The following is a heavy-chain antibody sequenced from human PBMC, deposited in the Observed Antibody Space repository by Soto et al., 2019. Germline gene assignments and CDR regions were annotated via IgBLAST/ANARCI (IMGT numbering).Heavy chain of an antibody. CDR3: ARGGRAYYDFCSGPPGMDV. J-gene: IGHJ6*02. Sequence: SETLSLTCAVYGGSFSGYYWSWIRQPPGKGLEWIGEINHSGSTNYNPSLKSRVTISVDTSKNQFSLKLSSVTAAVTAVYYCARGGRAYYDFCSGPPGMDVWGQGTTVTVSS. D-gene: IGHD3-3*01. CDR1: GGSFSGYY. CDR2: INHSGST. V-gene: IGHV4-34*01.